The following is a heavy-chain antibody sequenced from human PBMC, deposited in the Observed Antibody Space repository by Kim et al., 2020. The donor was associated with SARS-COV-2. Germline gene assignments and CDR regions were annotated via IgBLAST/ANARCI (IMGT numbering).Heavy chain of an antibody. J-gene: IGHJ4*02. Sequence: GGSLRLSCAASGLTFEIYWMAWVRQAPGKGPEWVAYIWKDGNEIYYGDSVKGRFTISRDNAKNSLYLQMNSLRVEDTAVYYCARDWGDDWGKGTLVTVSS. CDR3: ARDWGDD. V-gene: IGHV3-7*01. CDR1: GLTFEIYW. D-gene: IGHD3-16*01. CDR2: IWKDGNEI.